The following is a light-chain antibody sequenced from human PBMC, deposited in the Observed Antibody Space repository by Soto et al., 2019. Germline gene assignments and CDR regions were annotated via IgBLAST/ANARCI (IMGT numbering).Light chain of an antibody. CDR2: DVR. V-gene: IGLV2-14*01. CDR1: SSDVGGYNY. CDR3: SSYTSSSTRV. Sequence: QSALTQPASVSGSPGHSITISCTGTSSDVGGYNYVSWYQQHPGKAPKLMIYDVRSRPSGVSNRFSGSKSGNTASLTISGLQAEDEADYYCSSYTSSSTRVFGGGTKLTGL. J-gene: IGLJ3*02.